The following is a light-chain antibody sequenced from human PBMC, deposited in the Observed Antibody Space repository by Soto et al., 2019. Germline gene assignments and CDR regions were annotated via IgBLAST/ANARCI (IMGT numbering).Light chain of an antibody. J-gene: IGKJ3*01. CDR2: GAS. Sequence: EIVLTQSPGTLSLSPGERATLSCRASQSVSSSYLAWYQQKPGQAPRLLIYGASSRTTGIPDRFGGSGSGTDFTLTISRLEPEYCAVYYCQQYGSSLFSFGPGTKVDIK. CDR3: QQYGSSLFS. V-gene: IGKV3-20*01. CDR1: QSVSSSY.